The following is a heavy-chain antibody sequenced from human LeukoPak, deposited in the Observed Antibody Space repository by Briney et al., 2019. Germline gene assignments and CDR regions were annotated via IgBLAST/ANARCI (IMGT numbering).Heavy chain of an antibody. J-gene: IGHJ6*03. V-gene: IGHV1-18*01. CDR2: ISAYNGNT. CDR3: ARDQGGSSSWNRLYYYYYYMDV. Sequence: ASVKVSCKASGYTFTSYGISWVRQAPGQGLEWMGWISAYNGNTNYAQKLQGRVTMTTDTSTSTAYMELRSLRSDDTAVYYCARDQGGSSSWNRLYYYYYYMDVWGKGTTVTVSS. D-gene: IGHD6-13*01. CDR1: GYTFTSYG.